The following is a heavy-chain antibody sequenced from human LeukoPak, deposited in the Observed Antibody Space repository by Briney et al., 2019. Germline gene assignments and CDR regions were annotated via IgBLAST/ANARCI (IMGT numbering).Heavy chain of an antibody. J-gene: IGHJ4*02. D-gene: IGHD6-19*01. V-gene: IGHV3-30*18. Sequence: GGSLRLSCAASGFTFSSYGMHWVRQAPGKGLEWVAVISYDGSNKYYADSVKGRFTISRDNSKNTLYLQMNSLRAEDTAVYYCAKTHAGWFPDYWGQGTLVTVSS. CDR1: GFTFSSYG. CDR3: AKTHAGWFPDY. CDR2: ISYDGSNK.